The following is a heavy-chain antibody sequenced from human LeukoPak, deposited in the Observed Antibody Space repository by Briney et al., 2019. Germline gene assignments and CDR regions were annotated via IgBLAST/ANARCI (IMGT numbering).Heavy chain of an antibody. CDR1: GFTVSSNY. D-gene: IGHD6-13*01. J-gene: IGHJ1*01. V-gene: IGHV3-53*01. CDR3: ASEAIAAAGSGDFQH. CDR2: IYSGGST. Sequence: GGSRRLSCAASGFTVSSNYMSWVRQAPGKGLEWVSVIYSGGSTYYADSVKGRFTISRDNSKNTLYLQMNSLRAEDTAVYYCASEAIAAAGSGDFQHWGQGTLVTVSS.